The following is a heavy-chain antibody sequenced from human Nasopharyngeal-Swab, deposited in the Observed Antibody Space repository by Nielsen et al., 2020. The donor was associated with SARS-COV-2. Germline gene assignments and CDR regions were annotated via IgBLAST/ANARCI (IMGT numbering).Heavy chain of an antibody. V-gene: IGHV1-18*01. Sequence: WVRQAPGQGLEWMGWISAYNGNTNYAQKLQGRVTMTTDTSTSTAYMELRSLRSDDTAVYYCARLFGRYSNSRGHMDVWGKGTTVTVSS. D-gene: IGHD6-6*01. CDR2: ISAYNGNT. CDR3: ARLFGRYSNSRGHMDV. J-gene: IGHJ6*03.